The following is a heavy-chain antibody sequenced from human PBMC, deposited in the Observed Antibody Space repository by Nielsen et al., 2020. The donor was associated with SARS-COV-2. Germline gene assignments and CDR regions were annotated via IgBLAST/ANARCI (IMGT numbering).Heavy chain of an antibody. V-gene: IGHV1-18*01. CDR1: GYTFTRYG. Sequence: ASVKVSCKASGYTFTRYGISWVRQAPGQGLEWMGWISAYNGNTNYAQKLQGRVTMTTDTSTSTAYMELRSLRSDDTAVYYCARVVSYYDFWSGPLEVWGQGTLVTVSS. J-gene: IGHJ4*02. D-gene: IGHD3-3*01. CDR2: ISAYNGNT. CDR3: ARVVSYYDFWSGPLEV.